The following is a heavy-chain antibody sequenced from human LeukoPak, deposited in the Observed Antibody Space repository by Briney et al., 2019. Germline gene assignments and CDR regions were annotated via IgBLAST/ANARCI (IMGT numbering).Heavy chain of an antibody. V-gene: IGHV5-51*01. D-gene: IGHD1-1*01. CDR2: IYPGDSNT. Sequence: GESLKISCKGFGYRFTTYWIGWVRQMPGKGLEWMGIIYPGDSNTRYSPSFQGQVTIPADKSISTVYLQWSSLKASDTAMYYCARLGTGRGFDPWGQGTLVTVSS. CDR1: GYRFTTYW. J-gene: IGHJ5*02. CDR3: ARLGTGRGFDP.